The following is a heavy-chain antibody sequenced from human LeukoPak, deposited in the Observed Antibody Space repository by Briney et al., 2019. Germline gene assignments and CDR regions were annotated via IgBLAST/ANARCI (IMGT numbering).Heavy chain of an antibody. CDR1: GYTFTSYG. Sequence: ASVKVSCKASGYTFTSYGISWVRQAPGQRLEWMGWISAYNGYTHYAQMLQGRVTMPTDTSTTTAYMELRSLGSDDTAVYYCARDGHRMYYYGSSDYRFDYWGQGTLVTVSS. CDR3: ARDGHRMYYYGSSDYRFDY. J-gene: IGHJ4*02. CDR2: ISAYNGYT. V-gene: IGHV1-18*01. D-gene: IGHD3-22*01.